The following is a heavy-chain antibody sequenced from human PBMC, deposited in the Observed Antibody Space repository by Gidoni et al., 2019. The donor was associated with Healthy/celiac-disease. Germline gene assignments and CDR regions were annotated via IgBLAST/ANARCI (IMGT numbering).Heavy chain of an antibody. CDR3: ARGSIASYSFINWFDP. D-gene: IGHD3-10*01. CDR2: INHSGST. Sequence: QVQLQQWGAGLLKPSETLSLTCAVYGGSFSGYYWSWIRQPPGKGLEWIGEINHSGSTNYNPSLKSRVTISVDTSKNQFSLKLSSVTAADTAVYYCARGSIASYSFINWFDPWGQGTLVTVSS. J-gene: IGHJ5*02. V-gene: IGHV4-34*01. CDR1: GGSFSGYY.